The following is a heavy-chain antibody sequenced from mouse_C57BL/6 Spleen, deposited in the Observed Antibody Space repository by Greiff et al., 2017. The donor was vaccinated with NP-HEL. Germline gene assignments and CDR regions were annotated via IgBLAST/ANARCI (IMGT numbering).Heavy chain of an antibody. J-gene: IGHJ2*01. CDR3: ARASNFFYYFDY. V-gene: IGHV1-54*01. D-gene: IGHD2-5*01. CDR2: INPGSGGT. CDR1: GYAFTNYL. Sequence: QVQLKQSGAELVRPGTSVKVSCKASGYAFTNYLIEWVKQRPGQGLEWIGVINPGSGGTNYNEKFKGKATLTADKSSSTAYMQLSSLTSEDSAVYVCARASNFFYYFDYWGQGTTLTVSS.